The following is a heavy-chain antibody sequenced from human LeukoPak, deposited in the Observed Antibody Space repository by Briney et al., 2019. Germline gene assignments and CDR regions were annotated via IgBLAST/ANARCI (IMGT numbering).Heavy chain of an antibody. Sequence: ASVKASCKASGGTFSSYAISWVRQAPGQGLEWMGRIIPILGIANYAQKFQGRVTITADKSTSTAYMELSSLRSEDTAVYYCAISGIAAGLAYFQHWGQGTLVTVSS. D-gene: IGHD6-13*01. CDR2: IIPILGIA. V-gene: IGHV1-69*04. CDR3: AISGIAAGLAYFQH. J-gene: IGHJ1*01. CDR1: GGTFSSYA.